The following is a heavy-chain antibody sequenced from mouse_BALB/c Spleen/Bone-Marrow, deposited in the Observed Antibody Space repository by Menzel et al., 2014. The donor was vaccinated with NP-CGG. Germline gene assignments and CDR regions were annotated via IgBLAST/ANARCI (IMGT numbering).Heavy chain of an antibody. Sequence: EVKLEESGGGLVQPGGSLKLSCAASGFDFXRYWMSWVRQAPGKGLEWIGEINPDSRTINYSPSLKDKFIISRDNAKNTLYLQMSKVRSEDTALYYCARQGYYGRSDYWGQGTTLTVSA. CDR3: ARQGYYGRSDY. J-gene: IGHJ2*01. CDR1: GFDFXRYW. D-gene: IGHD1-1*01. V-gene: IGHV4-1*02. CDR2: INPDSRTI.